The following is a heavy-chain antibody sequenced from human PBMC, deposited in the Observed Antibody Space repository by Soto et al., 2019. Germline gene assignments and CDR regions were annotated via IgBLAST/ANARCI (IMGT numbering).Heavy chain of an antibody. CDR1: GGSFSGYY. CDR3: ARGRRGYYGS. D-gene: IGHD3-10*01. J-gene: IGHJ5*02. Sequence: SETLSLTCAVYGGSFSGYYWSWIRQPPGKGLEWIGEINHSGSTNYNPSLKSRVTISVDTSKNQFSLKLSSVTAADTAVYYCARGRRGYYGSWGQGTLVTVSS. V-gene: IGHV4-34*01. CDR2: INHSGST.